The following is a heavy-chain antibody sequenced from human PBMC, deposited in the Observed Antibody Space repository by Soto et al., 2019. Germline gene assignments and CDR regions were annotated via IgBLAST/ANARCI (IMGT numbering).Heavy chain of an antibody. CDR2: IYHSGST. CDR1: GGSISSSNW. V-gene: IGHV4-4*02. Sequence: PSETLSLTCAVSGGSISSSNWWSWVRQPPGKGLEWIGEIYHSGSTNYNPSLKSRVTISVDTSKNQFSLKLSSVTAADTAVYYCARRYGGNFDYWGQGTLVTVSS. CDR3: ARRYGGNFDY. D-gene: IGHD1-26*01. J-gene: IGHJ4*02.